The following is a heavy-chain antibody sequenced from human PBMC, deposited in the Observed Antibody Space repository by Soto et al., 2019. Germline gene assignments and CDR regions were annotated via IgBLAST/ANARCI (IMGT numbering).Heavy chain of an antibody. Sequence: ASVTVSCKASGSTFTGYYMHWVRQAPGQGLEWMGIINPSGGSTSYAQKFQGRVTMTRDTSTSTVYMELSSLRSEDTAVYYCARGNVVAIDYWGQGTLVTVPS. J-gene: IGHJ4*02. CDR3: ARGNVVAIDY. CDR2: INPSGGST. CDR1: GSTFTGYY. D-gene: IGHD2-21*01. V-gene: IGHV1-46*01.